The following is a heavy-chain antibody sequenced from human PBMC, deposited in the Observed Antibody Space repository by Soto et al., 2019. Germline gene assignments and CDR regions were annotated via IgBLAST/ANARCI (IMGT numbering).Heavy chain of an antibody. D-gene: IGHD3-10*01. CDR2: IWYDGSNK. CDR3: ARFPWYFGELALLDF. Sequence: GGSLRLSCAASGFTFSSYGMHWVRQAPGKGLEWVAVIWYDGSNKYYADSVKGRFTISRDNSKNTLYLQMNSLRAEDTAVYYCARFPWYFGELALLDFSARGPLVTVS. V-gene: IGHV3-33*01. J-gene: IGHJ4*02. CDR1: GFTFSSYG.